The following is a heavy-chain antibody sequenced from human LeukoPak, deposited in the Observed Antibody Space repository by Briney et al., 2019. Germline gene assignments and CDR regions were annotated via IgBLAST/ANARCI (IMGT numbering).Heavy chain of an antibody. V-gene: IGHV3-48*04. CDR2: ISSSSSTI. Sequence: SGGSLRLSCAASGFTFSSYSMNWVRQAPGKGLEWVSYISSSSSTIYYAASVKGRFTISRDNAKNSLYLQMNSLRAEDTAVYYCARTGPAGLLNWFDHWGQGTLVTVSS. CDR3: ARTGPAGLLNWFDH. J-gene: IGHJ5*02. CDR1: GFTFSSYS. D-gene: IGHD2-2*01.